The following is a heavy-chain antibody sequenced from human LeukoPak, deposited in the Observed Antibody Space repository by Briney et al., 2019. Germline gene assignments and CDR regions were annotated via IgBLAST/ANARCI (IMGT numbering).Heavy chain of an antibody. CDR1: GYSYTNYW. J-gene: IGHJ1*01. V-gene: IGHV5-51*01. D-gene: IGHD3-10*01. Sequence: GESLKIPCKGSGYSYTNYWIGWVRQMPGKGLEWMGIIYPGDSDTRYSPSFQGQVTISADKSISTAYLQWSSLKASDTAMYFCATYAGRYSKYFQHWGQGTLVTVSS. CDR2: IYPGDSDT. CDR3: ATYAGRYSKYFQH.